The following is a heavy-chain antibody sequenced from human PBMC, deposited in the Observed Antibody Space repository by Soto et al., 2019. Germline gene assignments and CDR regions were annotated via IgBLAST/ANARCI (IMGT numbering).Heavy chain of an antibody. CDR3: AKDPNGDYVGAFDI. CDR2: ISASGSKT. D-gene: IGHD4-17*01. V-gene: IGHV3-23*01. J-gene: IGHJ3*02. Sequence: EVQLLESGGGLVQPGGSLRLSCEASGFSFSSYAMSWVRQAPGKGPEWVSGISASGSKTYYRDSVKGRSTISRDNSKNTLYLQMNSLRAEDSAIYYCAKDPNGDYVGAFDIWGQGTVVTVSS. CDR1: GFSFSSYA.